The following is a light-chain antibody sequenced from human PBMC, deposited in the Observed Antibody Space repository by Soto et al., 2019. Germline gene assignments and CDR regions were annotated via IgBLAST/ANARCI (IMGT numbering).Light chain of an antibody. CDR2: EVS. J-gene: IGLJ3*02. Sequence: QYALTQPASVSGSPGQSITISCTGTSSDVGGYNYVSWYQQHPGKAPKLMIYEVSNRPSGVSNRFSGSKSGNTASLTISGLQAEDEADYYCSSYTRSSSWVFGGGTQVTVL. CDR1: SSDVGGYNY. V-gene: IGLV2-14*01. CDR3: SSYTRSSSWV.